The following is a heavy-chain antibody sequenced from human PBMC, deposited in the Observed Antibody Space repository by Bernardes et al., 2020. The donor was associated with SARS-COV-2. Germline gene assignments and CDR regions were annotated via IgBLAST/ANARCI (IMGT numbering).Heavy chain of an antibody. CDR2: ISAYNGNT. CDR1: GYTFTSYG. J-gene: IGHJ4*02. D-gene: IGHD2-15*01. CDR3: ARVGHQLYCSGGSCYLY. V-gene: IGHV1-18*01. Sequence: ASVKVSCKASGYTFTSYGISWVRQAPGQGLEWMGWISAYNGNTNYAQKLQGRVTMTTDTSTSTAYMELRSLRSDDTAVYYCARVGHQLYCSGGSCYLYWGQGTLVTVSS.